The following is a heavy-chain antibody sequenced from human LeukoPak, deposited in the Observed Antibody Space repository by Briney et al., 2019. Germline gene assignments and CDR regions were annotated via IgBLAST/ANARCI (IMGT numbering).Heavy chain of an antibody. V-gene: IGHV4-4*07. J-gene: IGHJ4*02. Sequence: SETLSLTCTVSGGSISSYYWSWIRQPAGKGLEWIGRIYTSGSTNYNPSLKSRVAMSVDTSKNQFSLKLSSVTAADTAVYYCARRGKIVPAAPSRWDLDYWGQGTLVTVSS. CDR3: ARRGKIVPAAPSRWDLDY. D-gene: IGHD2-2*01. CDR1: GGSISSYY. CDR2: IYTSGST.